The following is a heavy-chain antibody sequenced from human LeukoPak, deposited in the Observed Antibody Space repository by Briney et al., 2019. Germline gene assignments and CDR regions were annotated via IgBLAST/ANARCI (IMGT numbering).Heavy chain of an antibody. CDR3: ARSSGYYYLCDY. V-gene: IGHV3-48*03. CDR2: ISSSGSII. J-gene: IGHJ4*02. D-gene: IGHD3-22*01. Sequence: PGGSLRLSCAACEFTFSSYEMNWVRQAPGKGLEWVSYISSSGSIIYYADSVKGRFTISRDNAKNSLYLQMNSLRAEDTALYYCARSSGYYYLCDYWGQGTLVTVSS. CDR1: EFTFSSYE.